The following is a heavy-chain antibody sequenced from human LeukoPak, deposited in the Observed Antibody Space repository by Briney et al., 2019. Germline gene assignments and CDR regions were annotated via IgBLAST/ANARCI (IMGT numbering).Heavy chain of an antibody. CDR3: ARLSAYYYGSFFYYYMDV. V-gene: IGHV3-7*01. CDR1: GFSFSSYW. J-gene: IGHJ6*03. D-gene: IGHD3-10*01. CDR2: IKQDESEG. Sequence: GGSLRLSCEGSGFSFSSYWMTWVRQSPGKGPEWVANIKQDESEGYTVDSVKGRFTISRDNAKNSVYLHMNSLRAEDTALYYCARLSAYYYGSFFYYYMDVWGKGTTVTVSS.